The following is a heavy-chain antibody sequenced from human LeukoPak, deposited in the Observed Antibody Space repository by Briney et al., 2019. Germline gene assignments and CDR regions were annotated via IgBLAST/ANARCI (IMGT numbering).Heavy chain of an antibody. Sequence: GASVNVSCKSSGYTFTSYYMHWVRQAPGQGLEWMGIINPSGGSTSYAQKLQGRDTMTRDTSTSTVYMELSSLRSEDTAVYYCARDPYSYYYGMDVWGQGTTVTVSS. CDR1: GYTFTSYY. V-gene: IGHV1-46*01. J-gene: IGHJ6*02. CDR3: ARDPYSYYYGMDV. CDR2: INPSGGST.